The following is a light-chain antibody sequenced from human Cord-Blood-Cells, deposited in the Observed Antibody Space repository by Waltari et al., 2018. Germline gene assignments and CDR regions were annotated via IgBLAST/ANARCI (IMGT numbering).Light chain of an antibody. CDR2: EVS. V-gene: IGLV2-8*01. CDR1: SSDVGGYNY. J-gene: IGLJ2*01. CDR3: SSYAGSNNVV. Sequence: QSALTQPPSASGSPGQSVTISCTGTSSDVGGYNYVSWYQQHPGKAPKLMIYEVSKRPSGVPDRFSCSKSGNTASLTVSGLQAEDEADYYCSSYAGSNNVVFGGGTKLTLL.